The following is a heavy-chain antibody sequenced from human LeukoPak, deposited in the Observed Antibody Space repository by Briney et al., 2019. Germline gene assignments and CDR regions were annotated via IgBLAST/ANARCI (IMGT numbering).Heavy chain of an antibody. Sequence: PGGSLRLSCAASGFTFSSYSMNWVRQAPGKGLEWVSYISSSSSTIYYADSVKGRFTISRDNAKNSLYLQMNSLRAEDTAVYYCAAVGATTGSPESNWFDPWGQGTLVTVSS. CDR2: ISSSSSTI. V-gene: IGHV3-48*01. CDR3: AAVGATTGSPESNWFDP. D-gene: IGHD1-26*01. J-gene: IGHJ5*02. CDR1: GFTFSSYS.